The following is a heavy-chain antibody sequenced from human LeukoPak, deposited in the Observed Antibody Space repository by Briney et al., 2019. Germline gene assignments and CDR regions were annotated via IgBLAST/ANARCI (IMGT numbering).Heavy chain of an antibody. CDR2: ITGSGRTT. CDR1: GLSSRSPA. CDR3: MSRPNMGGADY. J-gene: IGHJ4*02. Sequence: GGALRLSCTVPGLSSRSPAFHWVREALGEGLDWVSYITGSGRTTFYAATVKGRFSISKDDSKNTLHLQRRSLRVDETGVYYCMSRPNMGGADYWGQGYLVTVSS. V-gene: IGHV3-23*01. D-gene: IGHD1-26*01.